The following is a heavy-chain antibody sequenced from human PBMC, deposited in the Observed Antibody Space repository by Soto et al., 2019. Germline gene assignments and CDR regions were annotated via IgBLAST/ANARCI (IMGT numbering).Heavy chain of an antibody. CDR3: ARVGGYNYFDH. CDR2: IYYTGNT. Sequence: SETLSLTCTASGASTSPFYWSWIRQPPGKGLEWIGYIYYTGNTNFNPSLKSRVTISADTSKNQFSLKLSSVTTADTAVYFCARVGGYNYFDHWGQGTQVTVSS. CDR1: GASTSPFY. V-gene: IGHV4-59*01. D-gene: IGHD5-12*01. J-gene: IGHJ4*02.